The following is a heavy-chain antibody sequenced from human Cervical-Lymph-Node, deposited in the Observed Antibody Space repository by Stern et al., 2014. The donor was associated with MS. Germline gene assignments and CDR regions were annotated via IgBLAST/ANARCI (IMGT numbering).Heavy chain of an antibody. V-gene: IGHV1-46*03. J-gene: IGHJ4*02. CDR3: ARDGGVTQALGY. CDR2: INHSGGST. Sequence: VQLVESGAEVKKPGASVKVSCKASGYTFTSYYMHWVRQAPGQGLEWMGIINHSGGSTSYAQKVQGSVTMTRDTPTSTVYMELSSLRSEDTAVYYCARDGGVTQALGYWGQGTLVTVSS. CDR1: GYTFTSYY. D-gene: IGHD2-15*01.